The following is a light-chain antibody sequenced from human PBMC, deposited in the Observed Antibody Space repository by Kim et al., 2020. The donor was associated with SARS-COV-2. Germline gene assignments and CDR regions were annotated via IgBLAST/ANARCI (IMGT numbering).Light chain of an antibody. CDR3: QQYNSYSGT. CDR1: QSITSW. J-gene: IGKJ1*01. Sequence: DIQMTQSPSTQSASVGDTVTITCRASQSITSWLAWYQQKPGKAPNLLIYKTSTLESGVPSRFSGSGSGTEFTLTISSLQPDDFATYYCQQYNSYSGTFGQGTKVDIK. CDR2: KTS. V-gene: IGKV1-5*03.